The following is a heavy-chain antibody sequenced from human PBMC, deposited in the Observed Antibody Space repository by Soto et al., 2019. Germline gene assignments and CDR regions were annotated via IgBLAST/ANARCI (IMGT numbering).Heavy chain of an antibody. Sequence: ASVKVSCKTSGYTFSNYCITWVRQVPGQPLEWLGWISLYSDGTNYAQKFQGRVSMTTDTSTTTAYMELRSLRSDDTAVYYCARVVPGAEAWFGPWGQGTLVNVSS. D-gene: IGHD2-2*01. CDR3: ARVVPGAEAWFGP. CDR1: GYTFSNYC. CDR2: ISLYSDGT. V-gene: IGHV1-18*01. J-gene: IGHJ5*02.